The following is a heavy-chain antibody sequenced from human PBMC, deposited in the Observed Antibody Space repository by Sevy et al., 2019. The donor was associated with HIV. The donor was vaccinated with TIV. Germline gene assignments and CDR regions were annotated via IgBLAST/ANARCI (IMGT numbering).Heavy chain of an antibody. V-gene: IGHV1-2*02. D-gene: IGHD5-12*01. Sequence: ASVKVSCKASGYTFTGYYMHWVRQAPGQGLEWMGWINPNSGGTNYAQKLQGRVTMSRNTYIRTAFMELSRLRSDDTGVYYCARDLRDIVAIGLDDWGQGTLVTVSS. CDR2: INPNSGGT. CDR3: ARDLRDIVAIGLDD. CDR1: GYTFTGYY. J-gene: IGHJ4*02.